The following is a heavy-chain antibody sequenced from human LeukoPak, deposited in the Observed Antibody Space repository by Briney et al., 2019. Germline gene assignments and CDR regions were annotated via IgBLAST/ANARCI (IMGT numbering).Heavy chain of an antibody. J-gene: IGHJ4*02. D-gene: IGHD3-22*01. CDR3: ARVGYYDSSAAPDY. V-gene: IGHV3-21*01. CDR2: ISSSSSYI. CDR1: GFTFTSYA. Sequence: GGSLRLSCAASGFTFTSYAMNWVRQAPGKGLEWVSSISSSSSYIYYADSVKGRFTISRDNAKDSLYLQMNSLRAEDTAVYYCARVGYYDSSAAPDYWGQGTLVTVSS.